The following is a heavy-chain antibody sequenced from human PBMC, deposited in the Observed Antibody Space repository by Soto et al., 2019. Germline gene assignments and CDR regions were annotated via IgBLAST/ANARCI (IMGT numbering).Heavy chain of an antibody. V-gene: IGHV3-15*01. CDR1: GFTFSNAW. D-gene: IGHD2-15*01. CDR2: IKSKTDGGTT. CDR3: TTDCSGGSCYYYFDY. J-gene: IGHJ4*02. Sequence: PGGSLRLSCAASGFTFSNAWMSWVRQAPGKGLEWVGRIKSKTDGGTTDYAAPVKGRFTISRDDSKNTLYLQMNSLKTEDTAVYYCTTDCSGGSCYYYFDYWGQGTLVTVSS.